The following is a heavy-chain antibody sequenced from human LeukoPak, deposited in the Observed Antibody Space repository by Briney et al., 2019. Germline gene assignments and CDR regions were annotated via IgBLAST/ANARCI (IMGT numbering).Heavy chain of an antibody. CDR2: ISYDGSNK. Sequence: PGGSLRLSCAASGFTISSYAMHWVRQAPGKGLEWVAVISYDGSNKYYADSVKGRFTISRDNSKNTLYLQMNSLRAEDTAVYYCASVTMVRGVPFRGPIDYWGQGTLVTVSS. J-gene: IGHJ4*02. CDR1: GFTISSYA. V-gene: IGHV3-30-3*01. D-gene: IGHD3-10*01. CDR3: ASVTMVRGVPFRGPIDY.